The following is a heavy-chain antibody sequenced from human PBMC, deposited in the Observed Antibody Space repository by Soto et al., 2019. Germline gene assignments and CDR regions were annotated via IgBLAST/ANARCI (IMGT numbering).Heavy chain of an antibody. CDR3: AHRVLRTVFGLVMTTAIYFDF. CDR1: GFSLTTSEVG. D-gene: IGHD3-3*01. CDR2: IYWDDDK. J-gene: IGHJ4*02. V-gene: IGHV2-5*02. Sequence: QITLNESGPTQVKPRQTLTLTCTLSGFSLTTSEVGVGWIRQSPGKAPEWLALIYWDDDKRYSPSLKSRLTITKDTSKNQVVLTMADLDPADTATYYCAHRVLRTVFGLVMTTAIYFDFWGQGTPVPVSS.